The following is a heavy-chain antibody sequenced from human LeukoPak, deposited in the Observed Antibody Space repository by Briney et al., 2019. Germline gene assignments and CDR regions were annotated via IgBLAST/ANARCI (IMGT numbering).Heavy chain of an antibody. Sequence: SETLSLTCTVSGDSISSGGYYWSWIRQHPGKGLEWIGYIYYSGSTYYNPSLKSRATISIDASKNQFSLKLTSVTAADTAVYYCARVAGYSSPFAYWGQGTLVTVSS. CDR1: GDSISSGGYY. CDR2: IYYSGST. V-gene: IGHV4-31*03. CDR3: ARVAGYSSPFAY. J-gene: IGHJ4*02. D-gene: IGHD6-13*01.